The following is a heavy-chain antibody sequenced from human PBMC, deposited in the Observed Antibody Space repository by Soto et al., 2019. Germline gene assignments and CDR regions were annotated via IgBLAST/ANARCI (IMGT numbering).Heavy chain of an antibody. J-gene: IGHJ3*02. CDR2: IYYSGST. Sequence: QVQLQESDAGLVKASQTLSLTCTVSGGSVSSGAYYWTWIRQRPGKGLEWIGYIYYSGSTYYSPSLKSRLSISRATSKNQFPLRLSSVTAADTAMYYCARARLRAVYAFDIWGQGTMVTVSS. CDR3: ARARLRAVYAFDI. CDR1: GGSVSSGAYY. D-gene: IGHD5-12*01. V-gene: IGHV4-31*03.